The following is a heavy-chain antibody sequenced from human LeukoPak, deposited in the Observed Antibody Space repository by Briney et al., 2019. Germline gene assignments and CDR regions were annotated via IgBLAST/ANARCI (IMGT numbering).Heavy chain of an antibody. V-gene: IGHV3-48*04. CDR1: GFDFSASS. CDR3: AREASLG. J-gene: IGHJ3*01. CDR2: IRASSSLI. Sequence: GGSLRLSCVASGFDFSASSFNYIRQAPGKGLEWVSYIRASSSLISYADSVRGRFTISRDDAKKSVFLQMHSLRADDTAVYYCAREASLGWGQGTVVTVSS.